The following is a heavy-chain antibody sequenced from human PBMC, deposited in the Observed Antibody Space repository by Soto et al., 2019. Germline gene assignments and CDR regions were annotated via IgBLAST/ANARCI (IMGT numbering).Heavy chain of an antibody. D-gene: IGHD1-1*01. J-gene: IGHJ4*02. CDR3: AREIVTTGEYYFDS. CDR2: IYYSGST. CDR1: GGSISSSSYY. V-gene: IGHV4-39*02. Sequence: SETLSLTCTVSGGSISSSSYYWGWIRQPPGKGLEWIGSIYYSGSTYYNPSLKSRVTISVDTSKNQFSLKLSSVTAADTAVYYCAREIVTTGEYYFDSWGQGTLVTVSS.